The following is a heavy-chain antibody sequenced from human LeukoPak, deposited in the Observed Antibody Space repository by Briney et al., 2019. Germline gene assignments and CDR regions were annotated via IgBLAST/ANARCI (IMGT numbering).Heavy chain of an antibody. J-gene: IGHJ6*02. CDR3: PRKAFYSSGRPHNYYYGMDV. CDR2: IYYSGST. D-gene: IGHD6-19*01. CDR1: GGSISSSSYY. Sequence: SETLSLTCTVSGGSISSSSYYWGWIRQPPGKGLEWIGSIYYSGSTYYNPSLKSRVTISVDTSKNQFSLKLSSVTAAGTAVYYCPRKAFYSSGRPHNYYYGMDVWGQGTTVTVSS. V-gene: IGHV4-39*01.